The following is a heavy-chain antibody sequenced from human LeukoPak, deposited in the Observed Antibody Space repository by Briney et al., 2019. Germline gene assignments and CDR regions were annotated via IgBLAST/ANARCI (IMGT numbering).Heavy chain of an antibody. J-gene: IGHJ4*02. CDR1: GGSISSSSYY. Sequence: TLSLTCTVSGGSISSSSYYWGWIRQPPGKGLEWIGTIYYSGSTYYNPSLKSRVTISVDTSKNQFSLKLSSVTAADTAVYYCARHDPSSGSPQDLLDYWGQGTLVSVSS. D-gene: IGHD6-19*01. CDR3: ARHDPSSGSPQDLLDY. V-gene: IGHV4-39*01. CDR2: IYYSGST.